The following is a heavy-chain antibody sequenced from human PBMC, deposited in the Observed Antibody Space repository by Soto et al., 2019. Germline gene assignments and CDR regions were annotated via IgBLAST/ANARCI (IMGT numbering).Heavy chain of an antibody. D-gene: IGHD1-26*01. CDR1: GFTFRSYA. J-gene: IGHJ6*04. CDR3: ARDGIIVGATTYYYYGMDV. CDR2: ISYDGSNK. V-gene: IGHV3-30-3*01. Sequence: SLRLSCAASGFTFRSYAMHGVRQAPGKGLGWVAVISYDGSNKYSADSVKGRFTISRDNSKNTLYLQMNSLRAEDTAVYYCARDGIIVGATTYYYYGMDVWGKGXTVTVYS.